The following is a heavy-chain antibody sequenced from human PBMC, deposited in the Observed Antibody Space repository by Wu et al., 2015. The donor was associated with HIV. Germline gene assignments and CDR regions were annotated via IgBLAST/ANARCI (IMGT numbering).Heavy chain of an antibody. D-gene: IGHD3-10*01. CDR1: GYTFTSYY. CDR3: ARGTVRYYYYYYYMDV. J-gene: IGHJ6*03. Sequence: QVQLVQSGAEVKKPGASVKVSCKASGYTFTSYYMHWVRQAPGQGLEWMGIINPSGGSTSYAQKFQGRVTMTRDTSTSTVYMELSSLRSEDTAVYYCARGTVRYYYYYYYMDVWGKGTTVTVSS. V-gene: IGHV1-46*03. CDR2: INPSGGST.